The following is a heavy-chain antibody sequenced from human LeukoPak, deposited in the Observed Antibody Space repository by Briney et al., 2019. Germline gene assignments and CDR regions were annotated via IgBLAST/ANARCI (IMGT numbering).Heavy chain of an antibody. V-gene: IGHV3-23*01. J-gene: IGHJ4*02. D-gene: IGHD2-21*01. Sequence: PGGSLRLSFRAWKSTHSSCDTSCPRQAPGKGLEWVSAISGSGGSTYYADSVKGRFTISRDNSKNTLYLQMNSLRAEDTAVYYYDNDSVMESDPYLFDYWGQGTLVTVSS. CDR2: ISGSGGST. CDR1: KSTHSSCD. CDR3: DNDSVMESDPYLFDY.